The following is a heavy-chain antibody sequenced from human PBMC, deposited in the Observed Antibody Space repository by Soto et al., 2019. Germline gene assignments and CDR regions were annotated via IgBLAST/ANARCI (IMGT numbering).Heavy chain of an antibody. J-gene: IGHJ4*02. CDR2: IGPSSGNT. Sequence: GALTVSGTAAGYTFTSYTVNWVQQASGQGLEWVGWIGPSSGNTDSARNLQGRVTMTADTSTSTAYMELRSLRSDDPDVYYCAIDNCNFFDYWGQGTLVTVSA. V-gene: IGHV1-18*01. CDR1: GYTFTSYT. CDR3: AIDNCNFFDY. D-gene: IGHD1-20*01.